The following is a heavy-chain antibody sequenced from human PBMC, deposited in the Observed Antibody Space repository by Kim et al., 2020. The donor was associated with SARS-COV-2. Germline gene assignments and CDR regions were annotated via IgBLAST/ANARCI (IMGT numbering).Heavy chain of an antibody. CDR1: GFTVSSNY. J-gene: IGHJ6*02. CDR2: IYSGGST. Sequence: GGSLRLSCAASGFTVSSNYMSWVRQAPGKGLEWVSVIYSGGSTYYADSVKGRFTISRDNSKNTLYLQMNSLRAEDTAVYYCARDPRSLGYCTNGVCYPAHYYGMDVWGQGTTVTVSS. CDR3: ARDPRSLGYCTNGVCYPAHYYGMDV. V-gene: IGHV3-53*01. D-gene: IGHD2-8*01.